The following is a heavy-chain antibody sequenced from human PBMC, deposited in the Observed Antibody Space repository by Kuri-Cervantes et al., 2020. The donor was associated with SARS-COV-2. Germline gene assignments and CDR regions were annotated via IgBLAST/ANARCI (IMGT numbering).Heavy chain of an antibody. V-gene: IGHV1-2*02. CDR3: ARDRRSIYYDSSGYYIDYYYYGMDV. CDR1: GYTFTDYY. J-gene: IGHJ6*02. D-gene: IGHD3-22*01. CDR2: INPNSGGT. Sequence: ASVKVSCKASGYTFTDYYMHWVRQAPGQGLEWMGWINPNSGGTNYAQKFQGRVTMTRDTSISTAYMELSRLRSDDTAVYYCARDRRSIYYDSSGYYIDYYYYGMDVWGQGTTVTVSS.